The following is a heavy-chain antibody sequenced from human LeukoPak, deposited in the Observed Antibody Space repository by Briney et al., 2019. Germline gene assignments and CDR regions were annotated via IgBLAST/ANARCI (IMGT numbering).Heavy chain of an antibody. CDR2: IWYDGSNK. CDR3: AKDLLTRYDFWSGYYVDV. Sequence: GGSLTLSCAAAGLTLSTYGMHWVRQAPGKGLEWVALIWYDGSNKTYADSVKGRFTISRDNSKNTLHLQMNSLRAEDTAVYYCAKDLLTRYDFWSGYYVDVWGKGTTVTVSS. J-gene: IGHJ6*03. D-gene: IGHD3-3*01. CDR1: GLTLSTYG. V-gene: IGHV3-33*06.